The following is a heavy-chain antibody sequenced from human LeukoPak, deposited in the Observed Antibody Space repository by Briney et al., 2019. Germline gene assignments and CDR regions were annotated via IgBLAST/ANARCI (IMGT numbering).Heavy chain of an antibody. CDR1: GYTLTELS. Sequence: GASVKVSCKVSGYTLTELSMHWVRQAPGKGLEWMGGFDPEDGETIYAQKFQGRVTMTEDTSTDTAYMELSSLRSEDTAVYYCATLSMITFGGVIDQVDYWGQGTLVTVSS. D-gene: IGHD3-16*02. CDR2: FDPEDGET. CDR3: ATLSMITFGGVIDQVDY. J-gene: IGHJ4*02. V-gene: IGHV1-24*01.